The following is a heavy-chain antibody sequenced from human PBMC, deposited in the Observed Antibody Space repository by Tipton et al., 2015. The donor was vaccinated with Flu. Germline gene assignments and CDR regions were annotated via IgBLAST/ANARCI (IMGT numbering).Heavy chain of an antibody. CDR3: ARDGAGYNGAFDM. J-gene: IGHJ3*02. D-gene: IGHD5-24*01. V-gene: IGHV1-2*02. CDR1: GYTFTAHY. Sequence: QLVQSGAELKKPGASVKVSCKGSGYTFTAHYMHWVRQAPGQGLEWMGWINPNDNGTRYPQKFQGRVTMTRDTSISTVYMELTRLSFDDTAVYYCARDGAGYNGAFDMWGQGTMVTVSS. CDR2: INPNDNGT.